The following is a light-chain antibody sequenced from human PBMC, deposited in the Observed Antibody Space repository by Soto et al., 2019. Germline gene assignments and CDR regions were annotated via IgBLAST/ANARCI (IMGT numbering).Light chain of an antibody. CDR2: DAS. CDR3: QQRSNWPPF. J-gene: IGKJ5*01. CDR1: QSVSSY. V-gene: IGKV3-11*01. Sequence: EIVLTQSPATLSLSPGERATLSCRASQSVSSYLAWYHQKPGQAPRLLIYDASNRATGIPARFSGSGSGTDFTLTISSLEPEDFAVYYCQQRSNWPPFFGQGTRLEIK.